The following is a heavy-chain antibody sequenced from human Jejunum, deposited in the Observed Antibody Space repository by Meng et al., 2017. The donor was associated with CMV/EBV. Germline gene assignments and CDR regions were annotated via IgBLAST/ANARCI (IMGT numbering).Heavy chain of an antibody. D-gene: IGHD3-22*01. CDR3: ARGESRGYYYFDY. Sequence: RECGPVLVRPSDTLSLTCSVSGASINNHFWSWIRQPAGKKLEWFGRISSGGNTNYTPSFKSRVIMSLDTSNNQFFLKLTSVTAADTALYYCARGESRGYYYFDYWGQGILVTVSS. CDR2: ISSGGNT. CDR1: GASINNHF. V-gene: IGHV4-4*07. J-gene: IGHJ4*02.